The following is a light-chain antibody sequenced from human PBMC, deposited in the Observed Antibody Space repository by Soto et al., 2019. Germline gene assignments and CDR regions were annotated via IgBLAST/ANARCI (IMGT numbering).Light chain of an antibody. V-gene: IGKV1-39*01. CDR1: QSISNY. J-gene: IGKJ1*01. CDR3: QQSYSTPRT. Sequence: DIQMTQSPSSLSAPVGDRVTITCRASQSISNYLNWYQQKPGKAPKLLIYGASSLQSGVPSRFSGSGSGTDFTLTISSLQPEDFATYYCQQSYSTPRTFGQGTKVEIK. CDR2: GAS.